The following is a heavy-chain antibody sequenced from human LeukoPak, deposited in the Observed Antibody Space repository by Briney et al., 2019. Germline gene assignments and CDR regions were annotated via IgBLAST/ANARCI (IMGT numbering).Heavy chain of an antibody. D-gene: IGHD3-16*01. CDR3: ARVVRYDYVGGTGPY. CDR1: GGSISSSSYY. V-gene: IGHV4-39*07. J-gene: IGHJ4*02. CDR2: IYYSGST. Sequence: SETLSLTCTVSGGSISSSSYYWGWIRQPPGKGLEWIGSIYYSGSTHYNPSLKSRVTISVDTSKNQFSLKLNSVTAADTAVYYCARVVRYDYVGGTGPYWGQGTLVTVSS.